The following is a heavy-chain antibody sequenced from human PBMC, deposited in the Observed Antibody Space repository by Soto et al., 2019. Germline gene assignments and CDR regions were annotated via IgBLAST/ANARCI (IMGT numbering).Heavy chain of an antibody. CDR3: ARLEHNFGPHDY. CDR2: ISVHNGYT. D-gene: IGHD1-1*01. V-gene: IGHV1-18*01. CDR1: GYSFSSYV. J-gene: IGHJ4*02. Sequence: HVQLAQSGAEVKNPGASVTVSCKASGYSFSSYVISWVRQAPGQGLEWVGWISVHNGYTKYAAELQGRVTMTTDTSTSTAYMELRSLRSDDSAVYFCARLEHNFGPHDYWGQGTLVTVTA.